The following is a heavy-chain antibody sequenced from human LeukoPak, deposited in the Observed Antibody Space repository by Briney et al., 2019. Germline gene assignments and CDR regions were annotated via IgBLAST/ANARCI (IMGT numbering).Heavy chain of an antibody. J-gene: IGHJ4*02. CDR1: GFTFNKFG. Sequence: GGSLRLSCAASGFTFNKFGMHWVRQAPGKGLEWVAFISIDGTNKNYADSVKGRFTISRDNSKNTLSLQMNSLRAEDTAVYYCAKDVNAHCRGDCYDYWGQGSLVTVSS. D-gene: IGHD2-21*02. CDR2: ISIDGTNK. CDR3: AKDVNAHCRGDCYDY. V-gene: IGHV3-30*02.